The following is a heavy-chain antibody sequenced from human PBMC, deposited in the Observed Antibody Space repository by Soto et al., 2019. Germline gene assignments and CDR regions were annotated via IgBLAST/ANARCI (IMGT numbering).Heavy chain of an antibody. CDR3: GRGITTVTTLDH. CDR1: GGSISSGGYS. J-gene: IGHJ4*02. Sequence: QLQLQESGSGLVKPSQTLSLTCAVSGGSISSGGYSWSWIRQAPGKGLEWIGYVYLSGSTYYYPSLKSRVTISVDRSKPQFSLKLESVTAADTAVYYCGRGITTVTTLDHWGQGTLVTVSS. CDR2: VYLSGST. D-gene: IGHD4-17*01. V-gene: IGHV4-30-2*01.